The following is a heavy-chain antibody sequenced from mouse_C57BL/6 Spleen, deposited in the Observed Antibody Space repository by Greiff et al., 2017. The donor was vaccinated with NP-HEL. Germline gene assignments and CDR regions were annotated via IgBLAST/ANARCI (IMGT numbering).Heavy chain of an antibody. CDR2: IDPSVSFT. J-gene: IGHJ2*01. V-gene: IGHV1-50*01. Sequence: QVQLQQPGAELVKPGASVKLSCKASGSTFTSYWMQWVKQRPGRGLGWIGKIDPSVSFTTYNQKFKGKATLTVDTSSSTAYMQLSSLTSEDSAVYYCARRGDYYGSSYFFDYWGQGTTLTVSS. CDR3: ARRGDYYGSSYFFDY. D-gene: IGHD1-1*01. CDR1: GSTFTSYW.